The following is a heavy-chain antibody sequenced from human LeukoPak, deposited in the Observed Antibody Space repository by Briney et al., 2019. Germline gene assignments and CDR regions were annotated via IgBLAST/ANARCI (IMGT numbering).Heavy chain of an antibody. D-gene: IGHD6-13*01. V-gene: IGHV3-9*01. Sequence: GGSLRLSCAASGFTFDDYAMHWVRQAPGKGLEWVSGISWNSGSIGYADSVKGRFTISRDNAKNSLYLQMYSLRAEDTALYYCAKSQLLPSYWFDPWGQGTLVTVSS. CDR2: ISWNSGSI. J-gene: IGHJ5*02. CDR3: AKSQLLPSYWFDP. CDR1: GFTFDDYA.